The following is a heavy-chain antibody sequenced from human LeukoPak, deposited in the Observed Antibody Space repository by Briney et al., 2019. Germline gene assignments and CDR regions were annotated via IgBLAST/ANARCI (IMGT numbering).Heavy chain of an antibody. CDR1: GYTFTSYY. CDR3: ATGLLRASYGLLEMGY. CDR2: INPSGGST. J-gene: IGHJ4*02. V-gene: IGHV1-46*01. D-gene: IGHD5-18*01. Sequence: ASVKVSCKASGYTFTSYYMHWVRQAPGQGLEWMGIINPSGGSTSYAQKFQGRVTMTRDTSTSTVYMELSGLRSEDTAVYYCATGLLRASYGLLEMGYWGQGTLVTVSS.